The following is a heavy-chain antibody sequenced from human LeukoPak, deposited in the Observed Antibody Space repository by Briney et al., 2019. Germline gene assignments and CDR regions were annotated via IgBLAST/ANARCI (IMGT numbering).Heavy chain of an antibody. J-gene: IGHJ4*02. CDR1: GGSISNYY. V-gene: IGHV4-59*01. D-gene: IGHD2-15*01. CDR3: ARGGNTYCSGGSCYSDLDY. CDR2: IYHSGST. Sequence: PSETLSLTCTVSGGSISNYYWSWIRQPPRRGLEWIGYIYHSGSTNYNPSLKSRVTISVDMSKNQFSLKLSSVTAADTAVYYCARGGNTYCSGGSCYSDLDYWGQGSLVTVSS.